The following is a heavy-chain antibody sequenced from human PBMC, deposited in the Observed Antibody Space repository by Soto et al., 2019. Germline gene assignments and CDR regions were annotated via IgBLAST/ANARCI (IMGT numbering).Heavy chain of an antibody. J-gene: IGHJ4*02. CDR1: GFTFSDYS. Sequence: VQLVESGGGLVKPGGSLRLSCAASGFTFSDYSMNWVRQAPGKGLEWVSSISSSSSYIYYADSVKGRFTVSRDNAKNSLYLQMDSLRADDTAIYYCARDQRSSTWGDFASWRKGTLVADYS. CDR2: ISSSSSYI. V-gene: IGHV3-21*01. D-gene: IGHD6-13*01. CDR3: ARDQRSSTWGDFAS.